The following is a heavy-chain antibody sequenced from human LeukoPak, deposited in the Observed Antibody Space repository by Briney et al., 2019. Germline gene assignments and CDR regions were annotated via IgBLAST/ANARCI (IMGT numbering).Heavy chain of an antibody. CDR2: IYYSGST. Sequence: SETLSLTCTVSGGSISSSSYYWGWIRQPPGRGLEWIGSIYYSGSTYYNPSLKSRVTISVDTSKNQFSLKLSSVTAADTAVYYCARGLHRGYYFDYWGQGTLVTVSS. CDR3: ARGLHRGYYFDY. D-gene: IGHD3-10*01. V-gene: IGHV4-39*01. CDR1: GGSISSSSYY. J-gene: IGHJ4*02.